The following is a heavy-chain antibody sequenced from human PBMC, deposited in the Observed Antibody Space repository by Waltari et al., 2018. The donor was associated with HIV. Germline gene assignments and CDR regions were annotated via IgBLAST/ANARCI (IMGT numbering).Heavy chain of an antibody. CDR1: GGSFGGYY. CDR3: AIFGKYDYVWGSYRSDY. CDR2: INHSGST. D-gene: IGHD3-16*02. J-gene: IGHJ4*02. V-gene: IGHV4-34*01. Sequence: QVQLQQWGAGLLKPSETLSLTCAVYGGSFGGYYWSWIRRPPGKGLEWIGEINHSGSTNYNPSLKSRVTISVDTSKNQFSLKLSSVTAADTAVYYCAIFGKYDYVWGSYRSDYWGQGTLVTVSS.